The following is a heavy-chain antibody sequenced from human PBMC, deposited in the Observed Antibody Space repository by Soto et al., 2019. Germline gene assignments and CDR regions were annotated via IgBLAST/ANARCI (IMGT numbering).Heavy chain of an antibody. D-gene: IGHD1-26*01. CDR2: IYYSGGT. J-gene: IGHJ4*02. Sequence: QLQLQESGPGLVKPSETLSLTCTVSGGSISSSSYYWGWIRQPPGKGLEWIGSIYYSGGTYYSPSLKSRVTMSVDTSQNQFSLKLSSVTAADTAVYYSARPSGSYLYYFDYWGQGTLVTVSS. CDR3: ARPSGSYLYYFDY. CDR1: GGSISSSSYY. V-gene: IGHV4-39*01.